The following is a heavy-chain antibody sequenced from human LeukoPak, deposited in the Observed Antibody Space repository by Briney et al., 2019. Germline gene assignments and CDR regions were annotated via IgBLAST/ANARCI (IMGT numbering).Heavy chain of an antibody. V-gene: IGHV1-18*01. D-gene: IGHD5-24*01. CDR3: ARGLQETLGWLKAFSAFDI. CDR1: GYTFTSYG. Sequence: GASVKVSCTASGYTFTSYGISWVREAPGQGLEWMGWISAYNGNTNHAQMLQGRVTMTTDTSTSTAYMELRSLRSDDTAVYYCARGLQETLGWLKAFSAFDIWGQGTMVTVSS. CDR2: ISAYNGNT. J-gene: IGHJ3*02.